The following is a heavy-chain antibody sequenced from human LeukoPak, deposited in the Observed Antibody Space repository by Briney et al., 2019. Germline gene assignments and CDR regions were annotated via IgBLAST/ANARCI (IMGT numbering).Heavy chain of an antibody. CDR2: VDPGDGET. D-gene: IGHD3-9*01. J-gene: IGHJ4*02. Sequence: ASVKVSCKVSGYTFTDYYMHWVQQAPGKGVEWMGLVDPGDGETIYAEKFQGRVTITADTSTDTAYMELSSLRSEDTAVYYCAISSITILDYWGQGTLVTVSS. V-gene: IGHV1-69-2*01. CDR3: AISSITILDY. CDR1: GYTFTDYY.